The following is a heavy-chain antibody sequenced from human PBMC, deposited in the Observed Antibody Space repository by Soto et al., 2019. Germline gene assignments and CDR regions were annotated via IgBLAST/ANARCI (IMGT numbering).Heavy chain of an antibody. V-gene: IGHV3-23*01. CDR3: AKGALGELRIYFGY. D-gene: IGHD3-10*01. Sequence: GGSLRLSCPASGFTFSSYVMNWFRQAPGKGLEWVSGISGSGAYTYYADSVKGRFTIYRDNSKETLYLQRNDVRADDTDVYFCAKGALGELRIYFGYWGHGLLVNVS. CDR2: ISGSGAYT. J-gene: IGHJ4*01. CDR1: GFTFSSYV.